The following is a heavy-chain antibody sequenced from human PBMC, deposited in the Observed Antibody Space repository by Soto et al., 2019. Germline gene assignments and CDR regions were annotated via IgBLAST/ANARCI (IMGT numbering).Heavy chain of an antibody. CDR1: GDSIGSGAFY. CDR3: ARALGGVSSSGMDV. CDR2: VSVSGNA. J-gene: IGHJ6*02. Sequence: HLQESGPGLVAPSQTLSLRCSVSGDSIGSGAFYWTWIRQVPGKGLEWIGYVSVSGNAYYNPSPKGRGAMSIETSENQLSLRLLSVTAADAAVYFCARALGGVSSSGMDVWGQGTSVTVS. D-gene: IGHD1-26*01. V-gene: IGHV4-31*03.